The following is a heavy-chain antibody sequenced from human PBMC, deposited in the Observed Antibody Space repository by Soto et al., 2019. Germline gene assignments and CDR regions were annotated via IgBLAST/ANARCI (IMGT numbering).Heavy chain of an antibody. J-gene: IGHJ3*02. V-gene: IGHV3-21*01. D-gene: IGHD5-18*01. CDR1: GFTFSSYS. CDR3: ARERGYTYGDAFDI. Sequence: GGSLRLSCAASGFTFSSYSINWVRQAPGKGLEWVSSFSSGSIYIYYADSVKGRFTISRDNAKNSLYLQMNSLRAEDTAVYYCARERGYTYGDAFDIWGQGTMVTVSS. CDR2: FSSGSIYI.